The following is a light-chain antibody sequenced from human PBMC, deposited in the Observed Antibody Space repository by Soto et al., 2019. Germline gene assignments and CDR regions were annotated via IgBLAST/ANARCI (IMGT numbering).Light chain of an antibody. V-gene: IGLV3-21*04. J-gene: IGLJ2*01. CDR3: QVWDSSSDHLV. CDR1: NIGSKS. Sequence: SSELTQPPSVSVAPGKTARITCGGNNIGSKSVHWYQQKPGQAPVLVIYYDSDRPSGIPERFSGSNSGNTATLTLSRVEAGDEADYYCQVWDSSSDHLVFGGGTQLTVL. CDR2: YDS.